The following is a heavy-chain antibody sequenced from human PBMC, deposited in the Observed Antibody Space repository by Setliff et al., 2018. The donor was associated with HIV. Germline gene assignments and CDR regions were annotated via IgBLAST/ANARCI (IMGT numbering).Heavy chain of an antibody. D-gene: IGHD3-22*01. J-gene: IGHJ3*02. CDR1: GGSFSGYC. CDR3: ARGRGRTFYYDSSGSRAFDI. CDR2: INHSGRT. Sequence: SETLSLTCAVYGGSFSGYCWSWIRQPPGKGLEWIGEINHSGRTKYNPSLKSRVTTSVDTSKKQFSLRLTSVTAADTAMYYCARGRGRTFYYDSSGSRAFDIWGQGTMVTVSS. V-gene: IGHV4-34*01.